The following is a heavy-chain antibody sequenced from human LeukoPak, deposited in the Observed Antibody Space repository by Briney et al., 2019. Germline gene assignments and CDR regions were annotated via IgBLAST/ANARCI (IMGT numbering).Heavy chain of an antibody. D-gene: IGHD3-22*01. CDR1: AGSISSYY. V-gene: IGHV4-59*08. CDR2: ICDSGST. CDR3: ARHGSVSSGALV. Sequence: SETLSLTCTVSAGSISSYYWSWIRQPPGKGLEWIGYICDSGSTNYNPSLKSRVTISVDTSKIQFSLKLSSVTAAATAVYYCARHGSVSSGALVWGQGTLVTVSS. J-gene: IGHJ4*02.